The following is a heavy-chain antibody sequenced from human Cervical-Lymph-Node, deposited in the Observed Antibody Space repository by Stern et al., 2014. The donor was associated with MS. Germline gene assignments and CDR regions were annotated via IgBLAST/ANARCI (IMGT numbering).Heavy chain of an antibody. J-gene: IGHJ1*01. CDR1: GYTLTELS. D-gene: IGHD2/OR15-2a*01. CDR2: FDPEDGET. Sequence: VQLVESGAEVKKPGASVKVSCKVSGYTLTELSMHWGRQAPGKGLEWMGGFDPEDGETIYSQKFQGRVPMTEDTSTDTAYMELSSLRSEDTAVYYCATAFIYGRPYFQHWGQGTLVTVSS. CDR3: ATAFIYGRPYFQH. V-gene: IGHV1-24*01.